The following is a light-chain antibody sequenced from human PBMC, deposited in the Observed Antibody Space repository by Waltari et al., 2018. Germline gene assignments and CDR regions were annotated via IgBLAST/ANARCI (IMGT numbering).Light chain of an antibody. V-gene: IGKV1-5*01. CDR3: QQYNYYPPT. J-gene: IGKJ4*01. CDR1: QTITTS. Sequence: DIQMTQSPSSLSASVGDRVTITCRASQTITTSLAWYQQKPGKAPKLLIYTASTLQSGVPSRFSGSGYGTEFTLTINNLQPDDFATFYCQQYNYYPPTFGRGTKVESK. CDR2: TAS.